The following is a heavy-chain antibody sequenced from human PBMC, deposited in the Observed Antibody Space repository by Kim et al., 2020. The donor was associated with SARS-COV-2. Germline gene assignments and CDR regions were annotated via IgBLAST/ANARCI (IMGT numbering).Heavy chain of an antibody. D-gene: IGHD6-13*01. Sequence: SETLSLTCTVSGYYISSGYYWGWIRQPPGKGLEWIGSIYHSGSTYYNPSLKSRVTISVDTYKNQFSLKLSSVTAADTAVYYCAGGVAAAIGYAFDNWGQGTMVTVSS. J-gene: IGHJ3*02. CDR2: IYHSGST. CDR1: GYYISSGYY. V-gene: IGHV4-38-2*02. CDR3: AGGVAAAIGYAFDN.